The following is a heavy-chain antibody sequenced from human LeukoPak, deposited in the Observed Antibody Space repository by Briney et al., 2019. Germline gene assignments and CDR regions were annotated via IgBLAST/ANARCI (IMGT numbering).Heavy chain of an antibody. CDR3: AGDYNSLTGLNY. CDR2: IRTQANNDAT. CDR1: GFTFSDSA. V-gene: IGHV3-73*01. D-gene: IGHD3-9*01. Sequence: GGSLRLSCAASGFTFSDSAMHWVRQASGKGLEWLGRIRTQANNDATAYGASVKGRFIISRDDSRNTAYLQMNSLKTEDTAVYYCAGDYNSLTGLNYWGQGTLVTVTS. J-gene: IGHJ4*02.